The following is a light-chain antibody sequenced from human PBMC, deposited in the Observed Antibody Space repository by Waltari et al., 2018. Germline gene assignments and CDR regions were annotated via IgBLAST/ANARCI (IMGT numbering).Light chain of an antibody. CDR1: AFPKKY. Sequence: SYELTQPPSVSVSPGQTARLTCSGDAFPKKYAYWYQQKSGQAPVQVIYEDVKRPSGIPERFSGSSSGTMVTLTISGAQVEDEADYYCYSTDSSGNVQVFGGGTKLTVL. V-gene: IGLV3-10*01. CDR3: YSTDSSGNVQV. J-gene: IGLJ2*01. CDR2: EDV.